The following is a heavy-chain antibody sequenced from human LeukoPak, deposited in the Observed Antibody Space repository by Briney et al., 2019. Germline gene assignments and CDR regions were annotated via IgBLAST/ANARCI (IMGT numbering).Heavy chain of an antibody. CDR2: LPLLGST. CDR1: AVSFSHYY. V-gene: IGHV4-34*01. CDR3: ARDGFYCGGDCYVEY. J-gene: IGHJ4*02. D-gene: IGHD2-21*02. Sequence: MPSAPLSPTCAAYAVSFSHYYRSCLRHPPGHWLEWTRELPLLGSTNYNPSLKSRVTISVDTSKNQFSLRLSSVTAADTAVYYCARDGFYCGGDCYVEYWGQGTLVTVSS.